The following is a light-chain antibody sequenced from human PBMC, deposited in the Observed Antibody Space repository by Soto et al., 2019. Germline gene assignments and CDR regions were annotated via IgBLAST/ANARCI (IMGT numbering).Light chain of an antibody. CDR2: GAS. Sequence: ENVLTQSPGTLSLSPGERATLSCRASQVTSRDLSWYQQRPGQAPRLLIYGASSRATVIPDRFSGSGSGTDFTLTISRLEPADFAVYYCKQYSTSPISFGQGTRLEIK. CDR1: QVTSRD. V-gene: IGKV3-20*01. J-gene: IGKJ5*01. CDR3: KQYSTSPIS.